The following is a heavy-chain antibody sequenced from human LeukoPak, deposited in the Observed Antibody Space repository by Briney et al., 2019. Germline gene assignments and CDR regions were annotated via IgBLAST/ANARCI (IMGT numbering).Heavy chain of an antibody. V-gene: IGHV1-3*01. CDR3: ARDKGARVADRVLRYFDWLPMDGMDV. CDR2: INAGNGNT. D-gene: IGHD3-9*01. Sequence: ASVKVSCKASGYIFTRYVIHWVGQAAGQRLECMGWINAGNGNTKYSQQFQGRVTITRDTSASTAYMDLSSLRSEDTAVYYCARDKGARVADRVLRYFDWLPMDGMDVWGEGTTVTVSS. CDR1: GYIFTRYV. J-gene: IGHJ6*04.